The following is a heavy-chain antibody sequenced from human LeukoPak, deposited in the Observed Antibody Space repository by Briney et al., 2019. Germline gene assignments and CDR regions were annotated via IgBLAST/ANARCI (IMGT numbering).Heavy chain of an antibody. D-gene: IGHD2-15*01. J-gene: IGHJ3*02. CDR2: ISYDGSNK. CDR1: GFTFSSYA. V-gene: IGHV3-30*04. Sequence: GGSLRLSCAASGFTFSSYAMHWVRQAPGKGLEWVAVISYDGSNKYYADSVKGRFTISRDNSKNTLYLQMNSLRAEDTAVYYCARDGCSGGSRYWNDAFDIWGQGTMVTVSS. CDR3: ARDGCSGGSRYWNDAFDI.